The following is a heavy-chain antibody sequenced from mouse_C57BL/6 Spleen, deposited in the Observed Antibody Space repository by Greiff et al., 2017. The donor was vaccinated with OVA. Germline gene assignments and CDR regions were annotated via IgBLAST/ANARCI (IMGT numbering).Heavy chain of an antibody. J-gene: IGHJ1*03. D-gene: IGHD1-1*01. CDR1: GFTFSDAW. CDR2: IRNKANNHAT. CDR3: TRLITTVDWYFDV. Sequence: EVKVEESGGGLVQPGGSMKLSCAASGFTFSDAWMDWVRQSPEKGLEWVAEIRNKANNHATYYAESVKGRFTISRDDSKSSVYLQMNSLRAEDTGIYYCTRLITTVDWYFDVWGTGTTVTVSS. V-gene: IGHV6-6*01.